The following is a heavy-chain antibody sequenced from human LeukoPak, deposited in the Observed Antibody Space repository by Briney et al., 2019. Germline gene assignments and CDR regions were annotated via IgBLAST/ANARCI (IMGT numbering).Heavy chain of an antibody. CDR1: GFTFSSYW. Sequence: GGSLRLSCAASGFTFSSYWMHWVRQAPGKGLVWVSRINSDGSSTSYADSVKGRFTISRDNAKNTLYLQMNGLRAEDTAVYYCARGVIGGPSGYWGQGTLVTVSS. J-gene: IGHJ4*02. V-gene: IGHV3-74*01. CDR3: ARGVIGGPSGY. CDR2: INSDGSST. D-gene: IGHD3-10*01.